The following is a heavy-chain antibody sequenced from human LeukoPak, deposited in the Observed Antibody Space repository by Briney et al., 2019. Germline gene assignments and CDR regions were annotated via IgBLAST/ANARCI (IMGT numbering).Heavy chain of an antibody. D-gene: IGHD2-15*01. CDR1: GGTFSSYG. V-gene: IGHV3-30*18. Sequence: SCKASGGTFSSYGMHWVRQAPGKGLEWVAVISYDGSNKYYADSVKGRFTISRDNSKNTLCLQMNSLRAEDTAVYYCAKLGGPPFDYWGQGTLVTVSS. CDR2: ISYDGSNK. CDR3: AKLGGPPFDY. J-gene: IGHJ4*02.